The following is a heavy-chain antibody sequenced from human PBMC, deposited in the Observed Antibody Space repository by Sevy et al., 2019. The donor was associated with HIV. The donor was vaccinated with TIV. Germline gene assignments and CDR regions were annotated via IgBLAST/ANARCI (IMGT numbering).Heavy chain of an antibody. J-gene: IGHJ3*02. D-gene: IGHD3-22*01. CDR1: GFTFSNAW. Sequence: GGSLRLSCAASGFTFSNAWMSWVRQAPGKGLEWVGRIKSKTDGGKTDYAEPVKGRFTISRDDSKNTLYLQMNSLETEDTAVYYCTIDSSGYYYGDAFDIWGQGTMVTVSS. CDR2: IKSKTDGGKT. CDR3: TIDSSGYYYGDAFDI. V-gene: IGHV3-15*01.